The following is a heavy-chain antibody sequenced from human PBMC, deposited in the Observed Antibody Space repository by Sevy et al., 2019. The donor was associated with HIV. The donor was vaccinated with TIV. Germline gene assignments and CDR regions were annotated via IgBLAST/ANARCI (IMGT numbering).Heavy chain of an antibody. CDR1: GFTFSNYG. CDR3: AKARWEEGASVVFDF. D-gene: IGHD1-26*01. CDR2: IWDDGSYK. Sequence: GGSLRLSCVAAGFTFSNYGMHWVRQAPGKGLEWVAVIWDDGSYKYYGYSVKGRFTIFRDNSKNTLHLQMNSLRVEDTAVYYCAKARWEEGASVVFDFWGQGTLVTVSS. J-gene: IGHJ4*02. V-gene: IGHV3-33*06.